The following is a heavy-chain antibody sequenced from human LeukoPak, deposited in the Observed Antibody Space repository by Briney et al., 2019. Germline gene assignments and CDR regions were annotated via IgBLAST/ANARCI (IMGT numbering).Heavy chain of an antibody. CDR1: GYTFTGYY. CDR3: ARGRITMVRGVVSYYFDY. Sequence: GASVKVSCKASGYTFTGYYMHWVRQAPGQGLEWMGWINPNSGGTNYAQKFQGRVTMTRDTSISTAYMELSRLRSDDTAVYYCARGRITMVRGVVSYYFDYWGQGTLVTVSS. J-gene: IGHJ4*02. V-gene: IGHV1-2*02. D-gene: IGHD3-10*01. CDR2: INPNSGGT.